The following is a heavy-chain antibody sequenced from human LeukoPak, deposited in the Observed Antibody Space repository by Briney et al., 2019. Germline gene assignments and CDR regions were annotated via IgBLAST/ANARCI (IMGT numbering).Heavy chain of an antibody. CDR2: ISWNSGSI. J-gene: IGHJ4*02. V-gene: IGHV3-9*01. CDR3: ARKRMPIVGAEYYFDY. Sequence: GGSLRLSCAASGFTFDDYAMHWVRRAPGKGLEWVSGISWNSGSIGYADSVKGRFTISRDNAKNSLYLQMNSLRAEDTALYYCARKRMPIVGAEYYFDYWGQGTLVTVSS. D-gene: IGHD1-26*01. CDR1: GFTFDDYA.